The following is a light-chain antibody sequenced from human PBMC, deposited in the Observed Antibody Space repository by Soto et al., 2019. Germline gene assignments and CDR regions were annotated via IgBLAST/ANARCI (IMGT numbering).Light chain of an antibody. V-gene: IGKV1-5*03. CDR3: QQYKSDLLT. J-gene: IGKJ4*01. Sequence: DIQMTQSPSTLSASVGDRVTITCRASQSIKNWLAWYQQKPGEAPKLLIYKASTLEAWVPSRFSGSGSGTEVTLTISSLQPDDFATYYCQQYKSDLLTFGGGTKVDIK. CDR2: KAS. CDR1: QSIKNW.